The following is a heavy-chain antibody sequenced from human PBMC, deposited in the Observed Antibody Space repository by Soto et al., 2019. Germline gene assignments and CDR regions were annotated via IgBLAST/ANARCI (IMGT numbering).Heavy chain of an antibody. D-gene: IGHD3-22*01. Sequence: ASVKVSCKASGYTFTGYYMHWVRQAPGQGLEWMGWINPNSGGTNYAQKFQGRFTISRDNAKNSLDLQMTNLRAEDTAVYYCAKPLSPFSSSYIDYWAQGTLVTVSS. CDR2: INPNSGGT. V-gene: IGHV1-2*02. J-gene: IGHJ4*02. CDR3: AKPLSPFSSSYIDY. CDR1: GYTFTGYY.